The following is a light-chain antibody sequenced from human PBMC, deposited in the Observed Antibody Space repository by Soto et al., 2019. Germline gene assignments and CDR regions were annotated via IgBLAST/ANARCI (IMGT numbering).Light chain of an antibody. Sequence: IQMTQSPSSLSASVGDRVTITCRVSQNIDNYLNWYQQKPGKAPNLLIYAASSLQSGVPSRFAGSGSGTHFTLTISTLQPEDVGTYYCQQSLSTPIYSFGQGTKVDI. CDR2: AAS. J-gene: IGKJ2*03. CDR1: QNIDNY. CDR3: QQSLSTPIYS. V-gene: IGKV1-39*01.